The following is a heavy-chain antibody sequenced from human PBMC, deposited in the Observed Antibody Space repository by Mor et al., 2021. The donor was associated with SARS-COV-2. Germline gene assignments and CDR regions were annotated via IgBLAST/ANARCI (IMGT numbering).Heavy chain of an antibody. CDR3: ARVYRRGDFNFDAFDI. D-gene: IGHD2-21*02. V-gene: IGHV4-4*08. J-gene: IGHJ3*02. Sequence: PSLKSRVTISVDRSKSQFSLSLGSVTAADTAVYYCARVYRRGDFNFDAFDIWGQGTLVTVSS.